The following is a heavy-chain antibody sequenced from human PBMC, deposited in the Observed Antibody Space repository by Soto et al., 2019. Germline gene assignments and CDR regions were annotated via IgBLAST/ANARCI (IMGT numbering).Heavy chain of an antibody. CDR2: MNPNRGDT. V-gene: IGHV1-8*01. D-gene: IGHD1-26*01. Sequence: ASVKVSCKTSGYSFTSYDINCVRQATGQGVEWMGWMNPNRGDTDYAQKFQGRVTMTRNTSISTAYMQLSSLRCEDTAVYDCVTLVGPTTLSSYYYHGMAVWAQGPTVTASS. CDR3: VTLVGPTTLSSYYYHGMAV. J-gene: IGHJ6*01. CDR1: GYSFTSYD.